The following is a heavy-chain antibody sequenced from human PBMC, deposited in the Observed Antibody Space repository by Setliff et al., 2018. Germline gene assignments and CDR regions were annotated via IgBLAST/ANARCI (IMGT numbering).Heavy chain of an antibody. CDR3: ARDRRDRYSSGWYPSH. D-gene: IGHD6-19*01. CDR2: TRDKANTYTT. V-gene: IGHV3-72*01. CDR1: GFTFSNHY. J-gene: IGHJ4*02. Sequence: GGSLRLSCAASGFTFSNHYMDWVRQAPGKGLEWIGRTRDKANTYTTEYAASVKGRFTVSRDDSENSLYLQMSSLKTEDTAVYYCARDRRDRYSSGWYPSHWGQGTLVTVSS.